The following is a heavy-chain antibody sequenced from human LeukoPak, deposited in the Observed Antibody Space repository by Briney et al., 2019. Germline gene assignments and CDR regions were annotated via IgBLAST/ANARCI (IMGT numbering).Heavy chain of an antibody. CDR1: GGSISSGSSS. D-gene: IGHD5-12*01. CDR2: INYSGST. Sequence: KPSETLSLTCTVPGGSISSGSSSWGWVRQPPGKGLEWIGNINYSGSTYYNPSLKSRVTISVDTSKSQFSLKLSSVTAADTAVYYCARRDSAYGARLDYWGQGTLVTVSS. V-gene: IGHV4-39*01. J-gene: IGHJ4*02. CDR3: ARRDSAYGARLDY.